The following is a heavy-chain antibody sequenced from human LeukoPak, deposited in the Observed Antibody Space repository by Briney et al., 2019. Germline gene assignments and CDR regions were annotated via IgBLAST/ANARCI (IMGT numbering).Heavy chain of an antibody. CDR3: ANPRRDTVVVVAATPGLYFDY. V-gene: IGHV3-23*01. Sequence: GGSLRLSCAASGFTFSSYAMSWVRQAPGKGLEWVSAISGSGGSTYYADSVKGRFTISRDNSKSTLYLQMNSLRAEDTAVYYCANPRRDTVVVVAATPGLYFDYWGQGTLVTVSS. D-gene: IGHD2-15*01. J-gene: IGHJ4*02. CDR1: GFTFSSYA. CDR2: ISGSGGST.